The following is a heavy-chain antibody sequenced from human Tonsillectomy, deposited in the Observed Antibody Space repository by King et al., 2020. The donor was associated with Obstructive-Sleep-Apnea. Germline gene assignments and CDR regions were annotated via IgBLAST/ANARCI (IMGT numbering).Heavy chain of an antibody. CDR1: GGSISSSSYY. V-gene: IGHV4-39*01. CDR2: IYYSGST. Sequence: QLQESGPGLVKPSETLSLTCTVSGGSISSSSYYWGWIRQPPGQGLEWIGSIYYSGSTYYNPSLKSRVTISVDTSKNQFSLKLSSVTAADTAVYYCARPGYSSSWPLDYWGQGTLVTVSS. CDR3: ARPGYSSSWPLDY. J-gene: IGHJ4*02. D-gene: IGHD6-13*01.